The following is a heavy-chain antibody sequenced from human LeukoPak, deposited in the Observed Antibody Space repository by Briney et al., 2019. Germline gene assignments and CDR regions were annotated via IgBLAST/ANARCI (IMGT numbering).Heavy chain of an antibody. V-gene: IGHV3-23*01. CDR3: AKDLDCSSTSCYPDY. J-gene: IGHJ4*02. CDR1: GFTFSSYA. D-gene: IGHD2-2*01. Sequence: GGSLRLSCAASGFTFSSYAMSWVRQAPGKGLEWVSAMSGSGGSTYYADSVKGQFTISRDNSKNTLYLQMNSLRAEDTAVYYCAKDLDCSSTSCYPDYWGQGTLVTVSS. CDR2: MSGSGGST.